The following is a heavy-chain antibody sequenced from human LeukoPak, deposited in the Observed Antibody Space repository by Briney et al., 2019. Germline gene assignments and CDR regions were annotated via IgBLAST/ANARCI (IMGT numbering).Heavy chain of an antibody. CDR3: ARGGYCGGDCYSYIDY. J-gene: IGHJ4*02. Sequence: KPSETLSLACAVYGGSFSGYYWSWIRQPPGKGLEWIGEINHSGSTNYNPSLKSQVTISVDTSKNQFSLKLSSVTAADTAVYYCARGGYCGGDCYSYIDYWGQGTLVTVSS. CDR2: INHSGST. CDR1: GGSFSGYY. V-gene: IGHV4-34*01. D-gene: IGHD2-21*02.